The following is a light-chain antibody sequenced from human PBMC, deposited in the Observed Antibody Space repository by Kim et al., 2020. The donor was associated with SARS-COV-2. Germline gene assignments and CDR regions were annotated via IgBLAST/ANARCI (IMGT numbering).Light chain of an antibody. Sequence: SSELTQDPAVSVALGQTVRITCQGDSLRSYYATWYLQKSGQAPVLVFYGKDKRPSGIPDRFSGSSSGTTASLTITGAQATDEADYYCKSRDSRGKVVFGGGTKVTVL. CDR2: GKD. J-gene: IGLJ2*01. CDR1: SLRSYY. V-gene: IGLV3-19*01. CDR3: KSRDSRGKVV.